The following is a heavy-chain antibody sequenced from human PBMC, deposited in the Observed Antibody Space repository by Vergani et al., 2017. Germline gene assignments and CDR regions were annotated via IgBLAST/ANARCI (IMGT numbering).Heavy chain of an antibody. CDR1: GGSISSGGYY. CDR2: IYYSGST. J-gene: IGHJ5*02. CDR3: ARGVYGDYAFLA. Sequence: QVQLQESGPGLVKPSQTLSLTCTVSGGSISSGGYYWSWIRRHPGKGLEWIGYIYYSGSTYYNPSLKSRVTISVDTSKNQFSLKLSSVTAADTAVYYCARGVYGDYAFLAWGQGTLVTVSS. V-gene: IGHV4-31*03. D-gene: IGHD4-17*01.